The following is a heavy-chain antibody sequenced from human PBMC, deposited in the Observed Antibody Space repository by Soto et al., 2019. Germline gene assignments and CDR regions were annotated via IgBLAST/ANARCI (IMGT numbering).Heavy chain of an antibody. Sequence: PSETLSLTCSVSGVSIRTSVFFWGWIRQPPGKGLEWIGSIYYSGITYYNPSLKSRVTISVDTSKNQLSLNLSSVTAADTAVYYCARHHYYYDSRGYYFGSWGQGTLVTVSS. J-gene: IGHJ4*02. CDR3: ARHHYYYDSRGYYFGS. V-gene: IGHV4-39*01. CDR1: GVSIRTSVFF. D-gene: IGHD3-22*01. CDR2: IYYSGIT.